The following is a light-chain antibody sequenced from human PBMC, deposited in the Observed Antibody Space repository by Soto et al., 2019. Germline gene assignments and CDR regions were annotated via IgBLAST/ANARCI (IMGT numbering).Light chain of an antibody. Sequence: QSALTQPPSVSGAPGQRVTISCTGSSSNIGAGYDVHWYQQLPGTAPKLLIYANNNRPSGVPGRFSASKSGTSASLAITGLQAEDEADYYCAAWDDRLDVYVFGTGTKLTVL. V-gene: IGLV1-40*01. CDR1: SSNIGAGYD. CDR2: ANN. J-gene: IGLJ1*01. CDR3: AAWDDRLDVYV.